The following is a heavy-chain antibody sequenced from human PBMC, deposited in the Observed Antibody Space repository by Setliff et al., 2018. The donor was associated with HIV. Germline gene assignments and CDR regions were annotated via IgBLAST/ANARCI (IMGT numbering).Heavy chain of an antibody. CDR1: GYPIDSGFY. D-gene: IGHD3-10*01. CDR3: ARNHYYGSGKNRWFDP. CDR2: SYHTGSK. J-gene: IGHJ5*02. Sequence: TLSLTCAVYGYPIDSGFYWGRIRQTPGKGLEWIASSYHTGSKYYNPSLKRRVTISVDTSKNQFSLKLTSVTAADTAVYYCARNHYYGSGKNRWFDPWGQGMLVTVSS. V-gene: IGHV4-38-2*01.